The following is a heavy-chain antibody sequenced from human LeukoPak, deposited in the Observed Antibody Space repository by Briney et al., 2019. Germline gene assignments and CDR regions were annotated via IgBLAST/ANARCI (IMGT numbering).Heavy chain of an antibody. D-gene: IGHD1-26*01. V-gene: IGHV4-30-4*08. CDR2: IYYSGST. J-gene: IGHJ4*02. CDR3: ARDQLRYSGSSIPY. CDR1: GGSISSGDYY. Sequence: PSQTLSLTCTVSGGSISSGDYYWSWIRQPPGKGLEWIGYIYYSGSTYYNPSLKSRVTISVDTSKNQFSLKLSSVTAADTAVYYCARDQLRYSGSSIPYWGQGTLVTVSS.